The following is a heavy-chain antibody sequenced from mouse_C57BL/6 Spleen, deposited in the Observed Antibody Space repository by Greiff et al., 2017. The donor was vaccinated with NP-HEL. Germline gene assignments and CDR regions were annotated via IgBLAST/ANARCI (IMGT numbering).Heavy chain of an antibody. J-gene: IGHJ3*01. CDR3: ARQLRQADPWFAY. D-gene: IGHD3-2*02. V-gene: IGHV1-82*01. CDR1: GYAFSSSW. CDR2: IYPGDGDT. Sequence: QVQLKESGPELVKPGASVKISCKASGYAFSSSWMNWVKQRPGKGLEWIGRIYPGDGDTNYNGKFKGKATLTADKSSSTAYMQLSSLTSEDSAVYFCARQLRQADPWFAYWGQGTLVTVSA.